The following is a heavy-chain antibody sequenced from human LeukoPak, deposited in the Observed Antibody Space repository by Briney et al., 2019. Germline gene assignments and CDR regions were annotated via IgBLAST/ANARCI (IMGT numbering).Heavy chain of an antibody. Sequence: GGSLRLSCAASGFTFSSYGMHWVRQAPGKGLEWVAVISYDGSNKYYADSVKGRFTISRDNSKNTLYLQMNSLRAEDTAVYYCADGSGSPDAFDIWGQGTMVTVSS. CDR1: GFTFSSYG. D-gene: IGHD3-10*01. J-gene: IGHJ3*02. CDR3: ADGSGSPDAFDI. V-gene: IGHV3-30*03. CDR2: ISYDGSNK.